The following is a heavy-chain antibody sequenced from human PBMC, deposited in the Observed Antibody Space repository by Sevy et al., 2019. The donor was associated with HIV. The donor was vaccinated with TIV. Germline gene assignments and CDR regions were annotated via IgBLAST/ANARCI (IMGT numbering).Heavy chain of an antibody. V-gene: IGHV3-30-3*01. J-gene: IGHJ4*02. CDR3: AREEPYSTPPAFDY. CDR1: GFTFSSYA. D-gene: IGHD6-13*01. CDR2: ISYDGSNK. Sequence: GGSLRLSCAASGFTFSSYAMHWVRQAPGKGLEWVAVISYDGSNKYYADSVKGRFTISRDNSKNTLYLQMNRRRAEDTAVYYCAREEPYSTPPAFDYWGQGTLVTVSS.